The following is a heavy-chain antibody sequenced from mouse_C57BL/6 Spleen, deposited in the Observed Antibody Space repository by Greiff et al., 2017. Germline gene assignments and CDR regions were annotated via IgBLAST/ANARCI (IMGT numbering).Heavy chain of an antibody. CDR1: GYTFTSYW. D-gene: IGHD2-1*01. V-gene: IGHV1-61*01. CDR2: IYPSDSET. CDR3: ARGGNYLYYAMDY. Sequence: QVQLQQPGAELVRPGSSVKLSCKASGYTFTSYWMDWVKQRPGQGLEWIGNIYPSDSETHYNQKFKDKATLTVDKSSSTAYMQLISLTSEDSAVXYCARGGNYLYYAMDYWGQGTSVTVSS. J-gene: IGHJ4*01.